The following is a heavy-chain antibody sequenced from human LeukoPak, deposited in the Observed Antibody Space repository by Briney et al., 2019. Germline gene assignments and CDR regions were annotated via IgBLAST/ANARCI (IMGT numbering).Heavy chain of an antibody. D-gene: IGHD3-16*01. CDR3: ATSYDHGWLIGS. Sequence: SETLSLTCTVSGGSITNDYWNWIRQSSGKQLEWISSIHYSGTINYSPSLKSRITISLDTSKNQFSLKLSSVTAADTAMYYCATSYDHGWLIGSWGQGTLVTVSS. J-gene: IGHJ4*02. V-gene: IGHV4-59*01. CDR1: GGSITNDY. CDR2: IHYSGTI.